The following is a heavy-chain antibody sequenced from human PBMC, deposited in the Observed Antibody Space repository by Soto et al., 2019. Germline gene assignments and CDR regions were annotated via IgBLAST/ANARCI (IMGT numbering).Heavy chain of an antibody. CDR3: AREGPRPYYYYGMDV. CDR2: ISTYNGDA. D-gene: IGHD6-6*01. V-gene: IGHV1-18*01. Sequence: QAQLEQSGAEVKKPGASVKVSCKSSGYTFSTSGISSVRQAPGQGLEWMGWISTYNGDANYAQRFQGRVTMTTDTSTSTTFMELRSLRSDDTAVYYCAREGPRPYYYYGMDVWGQGTTVTVS. CDR1: GYTFSTSG. J-gene: IGHJ6*02.